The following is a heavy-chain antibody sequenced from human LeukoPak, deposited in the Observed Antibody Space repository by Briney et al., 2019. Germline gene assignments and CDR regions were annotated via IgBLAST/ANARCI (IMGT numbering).Heavy chain of an antibody. D-gene: IGHD3-22*01. V-gene: IGHV3-30*18. CDR3: ANLLYYYDSSNDY. CDR1: GFTFSSYG. Sequence: PGGSLRLSCAASGFTFSSYGMHWVRQAPGKGLEWVAVISYDGSNKYYADSVKGRFTISRDNSKNTLYLQMNSLRAEDTAVYYCANLLYYYDSSNDYWGQGTLVTVSS. J-gene: IGHJ4*02. CDR2: ISYDGSNK.